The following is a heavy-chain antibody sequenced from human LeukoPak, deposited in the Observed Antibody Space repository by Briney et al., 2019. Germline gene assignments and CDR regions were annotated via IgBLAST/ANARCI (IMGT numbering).Heavy chain of an antibody. V-gene: IGHV3-30*18. D-gene: IGHD2-2*01. CDR1: GFTFNNYG. Sequence: GGSLRLSCAASGFTFNNYGMHWVRQAPGKGLEWVAVISYDGRNIHYPDSVKGRSTISRDISTDTLWLQMDSLRTEDTAVYYCAKGPLRGTAAAIDYWGQGTLVTVSS. CDR2: ISYDGRNI. J-gene: IGHJ4*02. CDR3: AKGPLRGTAAAIDY.